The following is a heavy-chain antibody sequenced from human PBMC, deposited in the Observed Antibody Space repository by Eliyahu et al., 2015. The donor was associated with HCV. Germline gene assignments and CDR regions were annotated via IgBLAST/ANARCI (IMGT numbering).Heavy chain of an antibody. V-gene: IGHV3-74*03. CDR1: GFNFSPYW. CDR3: VRDRGWPDAFGI. D-gene: IGHD3-10*01. J-gene: IGHJ3*02. CDR2: VSGDGTIK. Sequence: EVQLVESGGGLVQPGGSLRLSCATSGFNFSPYWMHXVRQAPGKGLQWIAYVSGDGTIKTYADSVKGRFTISRDNAKSTLHLQMNSLRVEDTAMYYCVRDRGWPDAFGIWGQGTKVVVS.